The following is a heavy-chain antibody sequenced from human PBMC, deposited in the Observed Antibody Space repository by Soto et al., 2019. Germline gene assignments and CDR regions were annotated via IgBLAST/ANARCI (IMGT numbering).Heavy chain of an antibody. D-gene: IGHD1-26*01. CDR2: IVVGSGNT. Sequence: XVKGSCKASGFTFTSSAVEWVRQARGQRLEWIGWIVVGSGNTNYAQKFQERVTITRDMSTSTAYMELSSLRSQDTAVYYCAAGGVYSGSYSKFDYWGQGTLVTVSS. V-gene: IGHV1-58*01. CDR1: GFTFTSSA. J-gene: IGHJ4*02. CDR3: AAGGVYSGSYSKFDY.